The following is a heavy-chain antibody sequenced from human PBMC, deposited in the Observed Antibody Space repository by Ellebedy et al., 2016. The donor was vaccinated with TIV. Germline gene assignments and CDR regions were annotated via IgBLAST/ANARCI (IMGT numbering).Heavy chain of an antibody. CDR2: INTGKGDT. CDR1: GDTFTQYN. Sequence: ASVKVSCKTSGDTFTQYNMHWLRQAPGQGLEWMGFINTGKGDTVYSQNFQVRVTITRDTSASTIYLDLSNLRSEDTALYYCARELRFGRGYYYNYWGQGTLVTVSS. V-gene: IGHV1-3*04. D-gene: IGHD3-22*01. CDR3: ARELRFGRGYYYNY. J-gene: IGHJ4*02.